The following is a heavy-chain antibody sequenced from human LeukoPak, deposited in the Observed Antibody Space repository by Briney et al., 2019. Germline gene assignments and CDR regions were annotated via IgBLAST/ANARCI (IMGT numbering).Heavy chain of an antibody. V-gene: IGHV4-59*01. CDR1: GFTFSSYS. CDR2: IYYSGST. J-gene: IGHJ4*02. CDR3: ARSRFLEWSRWDYFDY. Sequence: GSLRLSCAASGFTFSSYSMNWIRQPPGKGLEWIGYIYYSGSTNYNPSLKSRVTISVDTSKNQFSLKLSSVTAADTAVYYCARSRFLEWSRWDYFDYWGQGTLVTVSS. D-gene: IGHD3-3*01.